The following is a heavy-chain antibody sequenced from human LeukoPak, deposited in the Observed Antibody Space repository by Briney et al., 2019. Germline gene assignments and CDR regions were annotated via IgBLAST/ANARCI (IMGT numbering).Heavy chain of an antibody. CDR3: AIVGFGMVRGVIDHY. Sequence: ASVKVSCKVSGYTLTELSMHWVRQAPGKGLEWMGGFDPEDGETIYAQKFQGRVTMTEDTSTDTAYMELSSLRSEDTAVYYCAIVGFGMVRGVIDHYWGQGTLVTVSS. D-gene: IGHD3-10*01. CDR2: FDPEDGET. V-gene: IGHV1-24*01. CDR1: GYTLTELS. J-gene: IGHJ4*02.